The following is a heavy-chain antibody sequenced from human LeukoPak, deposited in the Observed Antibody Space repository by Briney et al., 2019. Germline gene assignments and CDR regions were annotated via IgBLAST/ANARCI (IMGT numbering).Heavy chain of an antibody. CDR2: INHSGST. J-gene: IGHJ4*02. CDR3: ARDRGY. CDR1: GGSFSGYY. V-gene: IGHV4-34*01. D-gene: IGHD3-16*01. Sequence: SETLSLTCAVYGGSFSGYYWSWIRQPPGEGLEWIGEINHSGSTNYNPSLKSRVTISVDTSKNQFSLKLSSVTAADTAVYYCARDRGYWGQGTLVTVSS.